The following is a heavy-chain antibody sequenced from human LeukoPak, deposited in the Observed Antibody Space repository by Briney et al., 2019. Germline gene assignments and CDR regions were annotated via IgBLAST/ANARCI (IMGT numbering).Heavy chain of an antibody. CDR2: ISGSGGST. J-gene: IGHJ6*02. D-gene: IGHD4-11*01. CDR1: GFTFSSYA. Sequence: GASLRLSCAASGFTFSSYAMSWVRQAPGKGLEWVSAISGSGGSTYYADSVKGRFTISRDNSKNTLYLQMNSLRAEDTAVYYCARDRLVSNFLGYYYYGMDVWGQGTTVTVSS. V-gene: IGHV3-23*01. CDR3: ARDRLVSNFLGYYYYGMDV.